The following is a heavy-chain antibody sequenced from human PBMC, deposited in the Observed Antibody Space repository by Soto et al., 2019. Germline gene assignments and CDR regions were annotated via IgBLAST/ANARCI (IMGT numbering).Heavy chain of an antibody. CDR2: INPNVGGT. CDR3: ARGGRDVPRTPCDT. V-gene: IGHV1-2*02. D-gene: IGHD3-16*01. J-gene: IGHJ5*02. Sequence: QVQLVQSGAEVKKPGASVYVSCKASGYTFTDYYLHWLRQAPGQGLEWMGWINPNVGGTNYARRLQGRVTMTRDTSISTVYMKLTSLRPDDTAIYYCARGGRDVPRTPCDTWGQGTLVTVSS. CDR1: GYTFTDYY.